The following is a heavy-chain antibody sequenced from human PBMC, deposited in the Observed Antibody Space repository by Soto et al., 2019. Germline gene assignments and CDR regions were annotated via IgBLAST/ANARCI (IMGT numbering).Heavy chain of an antibody. Sequence: PGGSLRLSCAASGFTFISYAMSWVLQAPWKGLEWVSAISGSGGSTYYADSVKGRFTISRDNSKNTLYLQMNSLRAEDTAVYYCAKDRIAVAGTSPAPEYYDYYYYGMDVWGQGTTVTVSS. D-gene: IGHD6-19*01. CDR2: ISGSGGST. CDR1: GFTFISYA. CDR3: AKDRIAVAGTSPAPEYYDYYYYGMDV. J-gene: IGHJ6*02. V-gene: IGHV3-23*01.